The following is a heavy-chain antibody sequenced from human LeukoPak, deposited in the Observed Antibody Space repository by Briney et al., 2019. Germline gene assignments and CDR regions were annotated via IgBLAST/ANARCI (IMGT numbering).Heavy chain of an antibody. CDR2: IRKKANNYTT. CDR3: ARDHYSWFDP. J-gene: IGHJ5*02. CDR1: GFTFSDHY. V-gene: IGHV3-72*01. Sequence: PGGSLRLSCAASGFTFSDHYMDWVRQAPGKGLEWVGRIRKKANNYTTEYAASVKGRFTISRDDSENSLYLQMNSLRTEDTAVYYCARDHYSWFDPWGQGTLVTVSS.